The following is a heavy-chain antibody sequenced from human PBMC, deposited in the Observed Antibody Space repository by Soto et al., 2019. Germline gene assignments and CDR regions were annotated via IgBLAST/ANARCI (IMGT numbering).Heavy chain of an antibody. CDR3: ARDRIPTGMDV. CDR1: GFTLSTYA. CDR2: IYNGGST. Sequence: GGSLRLSCVASGFTLSTYAMSWVRQDPGKGLEWVSVIYNGGSTYYADSVKGRFTISRDNSKNTLYLQMNSLRAEDTAVYYCARDRIPTGMDVWGQGTTVTVSS. J-gene: IGHJ6*02. V-gene: IGHV3-66*01.